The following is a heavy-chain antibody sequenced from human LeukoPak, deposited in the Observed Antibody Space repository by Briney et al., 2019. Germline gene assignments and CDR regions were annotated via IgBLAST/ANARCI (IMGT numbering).Heavy chain of an antibody. V-gene: IGHV1-8*01. CDR1: GYTFTSYD. Sequence: ASVKVSCKASGYTFTSYDINWVRQATGQGLEWMGWMNPNSGNTGYPQKFQGRVTMTRNTSISTAYMELSSLRSEDTAVYYCARGPRVPAAKTHNWFDPWGQGTLVTVSS. CDR2: MNPNSGNT. CDR3: ARGPRVPAAKTHNWFDP. D-gene: IGHD2-2*01. J-gene: IGHJ5*02.